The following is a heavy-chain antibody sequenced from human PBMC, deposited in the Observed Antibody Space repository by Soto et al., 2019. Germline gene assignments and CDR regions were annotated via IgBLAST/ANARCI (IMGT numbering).Heavy chain of an antibody. CDR3: ASGRGEGRLFDY. D-gene: IGHD1-26*01. J-gene: IGHJ4*02. V-gene: IGHV1-8*01. Sequence: QVQLVQSGAEVKKPGASVKVSCKASGNTPTSYHINWVRQATGQGLGWMGWMNPNSGNTGYAKKFQGRVTMTRNTSTSTVFMEVNSLRSEDTAVYYCASGRGEGRLFDYWGQGTLVTVSS. CDR2: MNPNSGNT. CDR1: GNTPTSYH.